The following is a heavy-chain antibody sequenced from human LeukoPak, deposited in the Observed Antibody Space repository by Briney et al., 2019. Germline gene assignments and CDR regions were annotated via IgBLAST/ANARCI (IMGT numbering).Heavy chain of an antibody. CDR2: ISSNGGST. CDR1: GYTFSSYA. CDR3: AKDRTDEYYYDSSDYEY. V-gene: IGHV3-64*01. J-gene: IGHJ4*02. D-gene: IGHD3-22*01. Sequence: GGSLRLSCAASGYTFSSYAMHWVRQAPGKGLEYVSAISSNGGSTYYANSVKGRFTISRDNSKNTLYLQMGSLRAEDTAVYYSAKDRTDEYYYDSSDYEYWGQGTLVTVSS.